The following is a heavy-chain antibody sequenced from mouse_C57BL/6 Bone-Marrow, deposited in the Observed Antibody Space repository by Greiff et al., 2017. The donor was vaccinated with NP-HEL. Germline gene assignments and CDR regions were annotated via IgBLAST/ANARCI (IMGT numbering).Heavy chain of an antibody. D-gene: IGHD1-1*01. Sequence: QVHVKQSGAELVRPGASVTLSCKASGYTFTDYEMHWVKQTPVHGLEWIGAIDPETGGTAYNQKFKGKAILTADKSSSTAYMELRSLTSEDSAVYYCTYYYGSSPYYYAMDYWGQGTSVTVSS. J-gene: IGHJ4*01. CDR2: IDPETGGT. CDR3: TYYYGSSPYYYAMDY. V-gene: IGHV1-15*01. CDR1: GYTFTDYE.